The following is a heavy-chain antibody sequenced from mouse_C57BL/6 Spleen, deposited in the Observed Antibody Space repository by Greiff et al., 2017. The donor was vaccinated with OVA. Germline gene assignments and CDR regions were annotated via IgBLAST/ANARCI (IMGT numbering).Heavy chain of an antibody. D-gene: IGHD2-5*01. V-gene: IGHV5-6*01. Sequence: EVKLVESGGDLVKPGGSLKLSCAASGFTFSSYGMSWVRQTPDKRLEWVATISSGGSYTYYPDSVKGRFPISRYNAKNTLYLQMSSLKSEDTAMYYCARAYYSNWYFDYWGQGTTLTVSS. CDR1: GFTFSSYG. J-gene: IGHJ2*01. CDR3: ARAYYSNWYFDY. CDR2: ISSGGSYT.